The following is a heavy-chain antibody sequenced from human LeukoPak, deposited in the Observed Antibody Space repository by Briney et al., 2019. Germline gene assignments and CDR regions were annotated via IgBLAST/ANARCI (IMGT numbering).Heavy chain of an antibody. J-gene: IGHJ4*02. Sequence: ESGPTLVNPTQTLTLTCTFSGFSFSTSGVGVGWIRQPPGKALEWLAVIYWDEDKRYRPSLKSRLTITKDTSKNQVVLTMTNMDPVDTATYYCARSPYYDILTGSRGTFDYCGRGILVTVSS. D-gene: IGHD3-9*01. V-gene: IGHV2-5*02. CDR2: IYWDEDK. CDR3: ARSPYYDILTGSRGTFDY. CDR1: GFSFSTSGVG.